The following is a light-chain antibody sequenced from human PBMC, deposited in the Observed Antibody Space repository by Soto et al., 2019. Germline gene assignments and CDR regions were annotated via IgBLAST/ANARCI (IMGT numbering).Light chain of an antibody. CDR1: QSITAR. Sequence: DIQLTQSPSTLSASVADRVTITCRASQSITARLAWYQQKPGKAHKLLIYDASILERGVPSRFSGSGSGTEFTLTISSLQPDDFATYYCQQYNTFSLTFGGGTQVDIK. V-gene: IGKV1-5*01. CDR3: QQYNTFSLT. CDR2: DAS. J-gene: IGKJ4*01.